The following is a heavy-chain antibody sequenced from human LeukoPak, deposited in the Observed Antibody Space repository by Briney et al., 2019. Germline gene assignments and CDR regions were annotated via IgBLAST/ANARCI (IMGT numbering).Heavy chain of an antibody. CDR3: ARERYSSGCADY. V-gene: IGHV4-39*02. D-gene: IGHD6-19*01. CDR2: IYYSGST. Sequence: PSDTLSLTCTVSGGSISSSSYYWGWIRQPPGKGLEWIGSIYYSGSTYYNPSLKSRVTISVDTSKNQFSLKLSSVTAADTAVYYCARERYSSGCADYWGQGTLVTVSS. CDR1: GGSISSSSYY. J-gene: IGHJ4*02.